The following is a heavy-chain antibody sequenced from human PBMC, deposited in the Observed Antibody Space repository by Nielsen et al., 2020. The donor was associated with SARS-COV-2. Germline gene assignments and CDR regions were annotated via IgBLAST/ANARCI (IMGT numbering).Heavy chain of an antibody. CDR1: GGSISSGDYY. CDR2: INHSGST. J-gene: IGHJ3*02. D-gene: IGHD2-2*01. Sequence: SETLSLTCTVSGGSISSGDYYWSWIRQPPGKGLEWIGEINHSGSTNYNPSLKSRVTISVDTSKNQFSLKLSSVTAADTAVYYCARGEPTGYCSSTSCARHAFDIWGQGTMVTVSS. V-gene: IGHV4-39*07. CDR3: ARGEPTGYCSSTSCARHAFDI.